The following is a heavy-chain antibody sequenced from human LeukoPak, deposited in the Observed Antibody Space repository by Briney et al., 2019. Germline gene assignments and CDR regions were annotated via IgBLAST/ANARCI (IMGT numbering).Heavy chain of an antibody. J-gene: IGHJ4*02. CDR2: VHTSGST. CDR3: ARDRGGYTYSHDY. D-gene: IGHD5-18*01. CDR1: RASISPYY. Sequence: SETLSLTCTVSRASISPYYWTWIRQPAGKGLEWIGHVHTSGSTNYNPSLKSRVTISMDKSKNQLSLKLNFVTAADTAVYYCARDRGGYTYSHDYWGQGTLVTVSS. V-gene: IGHV4-4*07.